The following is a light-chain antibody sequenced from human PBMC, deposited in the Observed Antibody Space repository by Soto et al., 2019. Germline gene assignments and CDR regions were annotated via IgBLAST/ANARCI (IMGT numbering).Light chain of an antibody. J-gene: IGKJ5*01. CDR1: ESVNSGY. CDR2: GTS. V-gene: IGKV3-20*01. Sequence: EIVLTQSPATLSLSPGERATLSCRASESVNSGYLAWFQQKPGRAPRLLIFGTSGRATGIPDRFSGNGSRTDFTLTISRLEPEDSAVYFCQQYSDLPMTFGQGTRLEI. CDR3: QQYSDLPMT.